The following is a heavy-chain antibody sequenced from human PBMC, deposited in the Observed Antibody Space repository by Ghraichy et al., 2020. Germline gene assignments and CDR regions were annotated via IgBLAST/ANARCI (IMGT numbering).Heavy chain of an antibody. Sequence: ETLSLTCAVYGGSFSGYYWSWIRQPPGKGLEWIGEINHSGSTNYNPSLKSRVTISVDTSKNQFSLKLSSVTAAATAVYYCARGRRIAAAGTTLIDYSGQEPWSPFTQ. J-gene: IGHJ4*01. V-gene: IGHV4-34*01. CDR1: GGSFSGYY. CDR3: ARGRRIAAAGTTLIDY. D-gene: IGHD6-13*01. CDR2: INHSGST.